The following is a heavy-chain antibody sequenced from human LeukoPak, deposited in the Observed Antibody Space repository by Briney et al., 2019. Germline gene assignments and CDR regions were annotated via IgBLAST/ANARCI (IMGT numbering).Heavy chain of an antibody. J-gene: IGHJ4*02. D-gene: IGHD2-2*01. CDR1: GGSISSGSFY. V-gene: IGHV4-61*02. Sequence: KASQTLSLTCTVSGGSISSGSFYWSWIRQPAGKGLEWIGRIYTSGSTNYNPSLKSRVTISVDTSKNQFSLKLSSVTAADTAVYYCARDRCSSTSCYYERWGQGTLVTVSS. CDR2: IYTSGST. CDR3: ARDRCSSTSCYYER.